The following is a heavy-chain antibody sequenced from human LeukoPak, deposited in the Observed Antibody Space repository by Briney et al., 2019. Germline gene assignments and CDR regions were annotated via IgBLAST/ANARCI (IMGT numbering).Heavy chain of an antibody. D-gene: IGHD3-9*01. V-gene: IGHV4-4*09. CDR2: IYTSGST. J-gene: IGHJ4*02. Sequence: PSETLSLTCTASGGSISSYYWSWIRQPPGKGLEWIGYIYTSGSTNYNPSLKSRVTISVDTSKNQFSLKLSSVTAADTAVYYCARVYYDILTGQSMGYYFDYWGQGTLVTVSS. CDR1: GGSISSYY. CDR3: ARVYYDILTGQSMGYYFDY.